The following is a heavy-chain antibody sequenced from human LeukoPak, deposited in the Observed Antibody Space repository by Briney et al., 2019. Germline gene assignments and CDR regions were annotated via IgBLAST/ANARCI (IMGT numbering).Heavy chain of an antibody. V-gene: IGHV3-49*04. Sequence: GRSLRLSCTASGFTFGDYAMSWVRQAPGKGLEWVGFIRSKAYGGTTEYAASVKGRFTISRDDSKSIAYLQMNSLKTEDTAVYYCTRATTRLGGGWLRMGYWGQGILVTVSS. D-gene: IGHD6-19*01. CDR3: TRATTRLGGGWLRMGY. CDR2: IRSKAYGGTT. CDR1: GFTFGDYA. J-gene: IGHJ4*02.